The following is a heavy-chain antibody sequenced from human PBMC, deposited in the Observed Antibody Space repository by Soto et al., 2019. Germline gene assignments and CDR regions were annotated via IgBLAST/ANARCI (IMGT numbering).Heavy chain of an antibody. CDR3: TREQSDDNYFDP. CDR2: IYYSGGT. Sequence: QVKLQQSGPGLVKPSETLSLTCTVSGAPLSSGGYFYTWARQPPGKGLEWLGYIYYSGGTNYNPSLKSRVTISLDKSKSQFSLRLISVTAADTAVYYCTREQSDDNYFDPWGQGTLVTVSS. D-gene: IGHD6-19*01. J-gene: IGHJ5*02. CDR1: GAPLSSGGYF. V-gene: IGHV4-61*08.